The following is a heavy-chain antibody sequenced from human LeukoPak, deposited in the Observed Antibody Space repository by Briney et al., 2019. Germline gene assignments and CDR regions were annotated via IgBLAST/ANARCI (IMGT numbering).Heavy chain of an antibody. Sequence: SETLSLTCTVSGGSIGSHYWTWIRQTPGKGLEWIGYVYDIGSTKYNPSLKSRVTISVDTSKNQFSLRLSSVTAADTAVYYCARGRFLEWSGFDYWGQGTLVTVSS. CDR3: ARGRFLEWSGFDY. D-gene: IGHD3-3*01. CDR2: VYDIGST. V-gene: IGHV4-59*11. CDR1: GGSIGSHY. J-gene: IGHJ4*02.